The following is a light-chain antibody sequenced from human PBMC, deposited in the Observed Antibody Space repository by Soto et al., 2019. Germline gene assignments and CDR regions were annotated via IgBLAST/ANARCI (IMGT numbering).Light chain of an antibody. J-gene: IGLJ2*01. Sequence: QSVLTQPPSASGTPGQRVTISCSGTSSNIGIKTVNWYQQLPGTAPKLLMHSDNQRHSGVPARFSGSKSGTSASLAISGVQSEYEADYHCATWDDNLNAVVFGGGTKLTVL. CDR3: ATWDDNLNAVV. CDR1: SSNIGIKT. CDR2: SDN. V-gene: IGLV1-44*01.